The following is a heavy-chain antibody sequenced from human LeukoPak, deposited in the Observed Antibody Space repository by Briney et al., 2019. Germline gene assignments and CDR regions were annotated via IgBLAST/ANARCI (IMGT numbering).Heavy chain of an antibody. D-gene: IGHD4-23*01. CDR3: ARSPGGGNSAIEFDY. V-gene: IGHV4-39*01. J-gene: IGHJ4*02. CDR2: IYYSGST. CDR1: GGSISSSSYY. Sequence: PSETLSLICTVSGGSISSSSYYWGWIRQPPGKGLEWIGSIYYSGSTYYNPSLKSRVTISVDTSKNQFSLKLSSVTAADTAVYYCARSPGGGNSAIEFDYWGQGTLVTVSS.